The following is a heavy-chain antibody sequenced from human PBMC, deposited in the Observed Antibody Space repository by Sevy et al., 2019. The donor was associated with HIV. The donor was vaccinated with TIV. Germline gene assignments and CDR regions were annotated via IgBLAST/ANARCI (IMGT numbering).Heavy chain of an antibody. Sequence: GGSLRLSCATSGFTFSTYSMNWVRQAPGKGLEWVSSISRSSTYIYYTDSVKGRVTLSRDNARNSLYLQMNSLRVDDTAVYYCARDSGYTGYDWGQGTLVTVSS. V-gene: IGHV3-21*01. CDR3: ARDSGYTGYD. D-gene: IGHD5-12*01. CDR1: GFTFSTYS. J-gene: IGHJ4*02. CDR2: ISRSSTYI.